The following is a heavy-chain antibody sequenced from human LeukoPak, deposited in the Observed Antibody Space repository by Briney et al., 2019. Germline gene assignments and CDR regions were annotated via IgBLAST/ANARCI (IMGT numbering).Heavy chain of an antibody. CDR2: ISSSGSTI. Sequence: GGSLRLSCAASGFTFSSYEMSWVRQAPGKGLEWVSYISSSGSTIYYADSVKGRFTISRDNAKNSLYLQMNSLRAEDTAVYYCARVTLYCSSTSCRDYWGQGTLVTVSS. V-gene: IGHV3-48*03. CDR1: GFTFSSYE. J-gene: IGHJ4*02. D-gene: IGHD2-2*01. CDR3: ARVTLYCSSTSCRDY.